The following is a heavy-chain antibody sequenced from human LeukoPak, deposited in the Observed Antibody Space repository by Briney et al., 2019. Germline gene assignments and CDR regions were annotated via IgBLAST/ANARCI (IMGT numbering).Heavy chain of an antibody. CDR3: ARDHWVTMVRGVIPLYGLDV. D-gene: IGHD3-10*01. Sequence: HAGRSLRLSCVASGFTFSSYGMHWVRQAPGKGLEWLAVISHDGNNKYYADSVRGRFTLSRDNSKNTLYLQMNSLRAEDTAVYYCARDHWVTMVRGVIPLYGLDVWGQGSTVTVSS. CDR2: ISHDGNNK. J-gene: IGHJ6*02. V-gene: IGHV3-30*03. CDR1: GFTFSSYG.